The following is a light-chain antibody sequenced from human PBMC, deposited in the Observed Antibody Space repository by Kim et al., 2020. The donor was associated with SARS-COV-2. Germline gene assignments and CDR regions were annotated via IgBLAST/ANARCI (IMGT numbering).Light chain of an antibody. Sequence: AIRMTQSPSSLSASTGDRVTITCRASQGISSYLAWYQQKPGKAPKLLICAASTLQSGVPSRFSGSGSGTDFTLTISCLQSEGFATYYWQQYYSYPLTFGGGTKVDIK. CDR3: QQYYSYPLT. CDR2: AAS. V-gene: IGKV1-8*01. J-gene: IGKJ4*01. CDR1: QGISSY.